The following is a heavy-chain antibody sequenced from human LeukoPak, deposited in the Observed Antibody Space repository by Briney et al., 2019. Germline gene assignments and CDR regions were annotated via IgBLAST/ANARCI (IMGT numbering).Heavy chain of an antibody. V-gene: IGHV3-30*18. CDR3: AKILGGSSWYRAWVGYYYGMDV. CDR2: ISSVGSNT. Sequence: GRSLSPSCAASGFTFTIYGMDWVRQAPGRVLEWVGVISSVGSNTTYTGSVTGRFTIPRDNSKNTRDLQMNSLRAEDTAVYYCAKILGGSSWYRAWVGYYYGMDVWGQGTTVTVSS. CDR1: GFTFTIYG. J-gene: IGHJ6*02. D-gene: IGHD6-13*01.